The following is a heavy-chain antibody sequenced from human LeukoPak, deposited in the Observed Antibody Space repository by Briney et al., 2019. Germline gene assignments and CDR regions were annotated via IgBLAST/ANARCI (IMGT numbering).Heavy chain of an antibody. CDR1: GFTFSSYA. V-gene: IGHV3-30*04. Sequence: GGSLRLSCAASGFTFSSYAMHWVRQAPGEGLEWVAVISYDGSNKYYADSVKGRFTISRDNSKNTLYLQMNSLRAEDTAVYYCARDFRQHCSSTSCYLSYWGQGTLVTVSS. CDR3: ARDFRQHCSSTSCYLSY. D-gene: IGHD2-2*01. J-gene: IGHJ4*02. CDR2: ISYDGSNK.